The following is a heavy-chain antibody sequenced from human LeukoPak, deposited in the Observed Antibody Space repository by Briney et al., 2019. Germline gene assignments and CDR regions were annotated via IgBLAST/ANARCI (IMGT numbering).Heavy chain of an antibody. V-gene: IGHV3-69-1*01. J-gene: IGHJ6*03. Sequence: GGSLRLSCAASGFTFSDYYMSWFRQAPGKGLERVSSISSRSTNIFYADSVKGRFTISRDNAKNSLYLQMNSLGAEDTAVYYCARDAQWLVPEGYFYYMDVWGKGTTVTVSS. D-gene: IGHD6-19*01. CDR3: ARDAQWLVPEGYFYYMDV. CDR2: ISSRSTNI. CDR1: GFTFSDYY.